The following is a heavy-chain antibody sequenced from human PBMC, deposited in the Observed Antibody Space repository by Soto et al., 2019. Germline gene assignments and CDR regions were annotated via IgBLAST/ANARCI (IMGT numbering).Heavy chain of an antibody. CDR1: GYSISSGYY. CDR3: ARVHYYDSSGYYWFDP. Sequence: PSETLSLTCAVSGYSISSGYYWGWIRQPPGKGLEWIGSIYHSGSTYYNPSLKSRVTISVDTSKNQFSLRLSSVTAADTAVYYCARVHYYDSSGYYWFDPWGQGTLVTVSS. V-gene: IGHV4-38-2*01. CDR2: IYHSGST. D-gene: IGHD3-22*01. J-gene: IGHJ5*02.